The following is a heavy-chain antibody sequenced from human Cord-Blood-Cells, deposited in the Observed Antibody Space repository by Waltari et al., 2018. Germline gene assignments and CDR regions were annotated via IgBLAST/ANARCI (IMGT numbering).Heavy chain of an antibody. CDR3: ASSGSHAYWYFDL. Sequence: QVQLVPSGAAVKKPGASVKVSCKASGYNFTGYYMHWVRPAPGQGLEWMGWINPNSGGTNYAQKFQGRVTMTRDTSISTAYMELSRLRSDDTAVYYCASSGSHAYWYFDLWGRGTLVTVSS. V-gene: IGHV1-2*02. CDR2: INPNSGGT. D-gene: IGHD1-26*01. J-gene: IGHJ2*01. CDR1: GYNFTGYY.